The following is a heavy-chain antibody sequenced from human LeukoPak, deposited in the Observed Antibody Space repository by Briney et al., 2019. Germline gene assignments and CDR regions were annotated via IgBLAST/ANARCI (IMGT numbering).Heavy chain of an antibody. V-gene: IGHV4-34*01. D-gene: IGHD2-2*02. CDR1: GGSFSGYY. CDR2: INHSGST. J-gene: IGHJ5*02. CDR3: ARGRVVVVPAAIRRNNWFDP. Sequence: SETLSLTCAVYGGSFSGYYWSWIRQPPGKGLEWIGEINHSGSTNYNPSLKSRVTISVDTSKNQFSLKLSSVTAADTAVYYCARGRVVVVPAAIRRNNWFDPWGQGTLVTVPS.